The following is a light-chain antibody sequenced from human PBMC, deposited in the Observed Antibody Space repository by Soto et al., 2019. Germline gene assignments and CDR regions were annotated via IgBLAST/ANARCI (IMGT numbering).Light chain of an antibody. CDR3: MQALQTPYT. CDR1: QSLLHSNGYNY. V-gene: IGKV2-28*01. J-gene: IGKJ2*01. CDR2: LGS. Sequence: DIVMTQSPLSLPVTPGEPASISCRSSQSLLHSNGYNYLDWYLQKPGQSPQLLIYLGSNRASGVPDRFSGSVSGTDFTLKISRVEAEDVGVYYCMQALQTPYTFGLGTKLEIK.